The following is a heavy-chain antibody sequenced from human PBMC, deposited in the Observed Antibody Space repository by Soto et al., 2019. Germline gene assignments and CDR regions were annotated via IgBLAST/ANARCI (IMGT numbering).Heavy chain of an antibody. CDR3: ATRSSAAGRVFDY. Sequence: QLQLQESGPGLVKPSETLSLTCTVSGGSISSSSYYWGWIRQPPGKGLEWIGSIYYSGSTYYNPSLKSRVTISVDTSKNQFSLKLSSVTAADTAVYYCATRSSAAGRVFDYWGQGTLVTVSS. J-gene: IGHJ4*02. CDR1: GGSISSSSYY. CDR2: IYYSGST. D-gene: IGHD6-13*01. V-gene: IGHV4-39*01.